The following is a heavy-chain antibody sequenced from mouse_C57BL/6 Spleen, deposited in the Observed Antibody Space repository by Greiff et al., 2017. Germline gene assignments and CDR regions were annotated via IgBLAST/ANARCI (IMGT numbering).Heavy chain of an antibody. D-gene: IGHD1-1*01. Sequence: QVQLKQPGAELVKPGASVKLSCKASGYTFTSYWMQWVKQRPGQGLEWIGEIDPSDSYTNYNQKFKGKATLTVDTSSSTAYMQLSSLTSEDSAVYYCARGGGVYYYGSRGYFDVWGTGTTVTVSS. CDR3: ARGGGVYYYGSRGYFDV. V-gene: IGHV1-50*01. CDR2: IDPSDSYT. J-gene: IGHJ1*03. CDR1: GYTFTSYW.